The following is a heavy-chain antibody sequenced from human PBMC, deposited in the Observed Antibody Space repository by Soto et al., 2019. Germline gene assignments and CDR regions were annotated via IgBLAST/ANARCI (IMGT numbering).Heavy chain of an antibody. V-gene: IGHV1-3*01. D-gene: IGHD1-26*01. CDR2: INAGNGNT. J-gene: IGHJ6*02. Sequence: GASVKVSCKASGYTITSYAMHWVRQAPGQRLEWMGWINAGNGNTKYSQKFRGRVTITRDTSASTAYMELSSLRSEDTAVYYCARVNTRTWGSYGKFNYYYYGMDVWGQGTTVTVSS. CDR1: GYTITSYA. CDR3: ARVNTRTWGSYGKFNYYYYGMDV.